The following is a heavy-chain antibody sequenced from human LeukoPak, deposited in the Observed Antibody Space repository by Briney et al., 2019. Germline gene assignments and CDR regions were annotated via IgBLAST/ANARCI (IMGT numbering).Heavy chain of an antibody. CDR2: MSISGSTI. D-gene: IGHD1-14*01. V-gene: IGHV3-48*04. Sequence: PGGSLRLSCVASGFTFSDYSMNWVRQAPGRGLEYIAYMSISGSTIKYAESVKGRFTISRDNAKNSLYLQMNSLRAEDTAVYYCARDHITPGLLFDYWGQGNLVTVSS. J-gene: IGHJ4*02. CDR1: GFTFSDYS. CDR3: ARDHITPGLLFDY.